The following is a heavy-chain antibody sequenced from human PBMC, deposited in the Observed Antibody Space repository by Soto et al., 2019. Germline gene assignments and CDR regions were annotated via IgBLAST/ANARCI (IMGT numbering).Heavy chain of an antibody. V-gene: IGHV4-39*01. CDR1: GDSMSSHY. D-gene: IGHD4-17*01. Sequence: SETLSLTCTVSGDSMSSHYWGWIRQPPGKGLEWIGSIFYSGSTYYNPSLKSRVTISVDTSKNQFSLKLSSVTAADTAVYYCARHSDGDYEVDYWGQGTLVTVSS. J-gene: IGHJ4*02. CDR3: ARHSDGDYEVDY. CDR2: IFYSGST.